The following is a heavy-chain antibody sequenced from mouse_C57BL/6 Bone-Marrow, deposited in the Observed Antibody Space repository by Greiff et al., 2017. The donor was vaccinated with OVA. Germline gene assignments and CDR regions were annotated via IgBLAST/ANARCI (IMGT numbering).Heavy chain of an antibody. CDR3: AREVKRYFDN. J-gene: IGHJ2*01. Sequence: DVKLQESGPGLVKPSQSLSLTCSVTGYSITSGYYWNWIRQFPGNQLEWMGYISYDGSNNYNPSLKNRISITRDTSKNQFYLKLNSVTTEDTATYYCAREVKRYFDNWGQGTTLTVSS. CDR1: GYSITSGYY. V-gene: IGHV3-6*01. CDR2: ISYDGSN.